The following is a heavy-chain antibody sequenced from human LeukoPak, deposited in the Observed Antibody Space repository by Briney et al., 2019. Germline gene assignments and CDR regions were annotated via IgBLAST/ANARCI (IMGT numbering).Heavy chain of an antibody. CDR3: ARAGGVATIFGY. D-gene: IGHD5-12*01. J-gene: IGHJ4*02. V-gene: IGHV3-21*01. Sequence: GGSLRLSCAASGFTFSSYSMNWVRQAPGKGLEWVSSISSSSSYIYYADSVKGRFTISRDNAKNSLYLQMNSLRAEDTAVYYRARAGGVATIFGYWGQGTLVTVSS. CDR2: ISSSSSYI. CDR1: GFTFSSYS.